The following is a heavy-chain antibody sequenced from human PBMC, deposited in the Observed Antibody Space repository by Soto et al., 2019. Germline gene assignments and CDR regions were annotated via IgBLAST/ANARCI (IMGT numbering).Heavy chain of an antibody. Sequence: QGQLVQSGAEVKKRGASVKVSCKTSGYTFTNHGINWVRQAPGQGLEWMGWINPYNANVNYAQKLQGRVTMTTDTSTSTASVDLRSLTSDDTAVSYCASDRVAGSWGDGFDIWGQGTMVTVSS. V-gene: IGHV1-18*04. CDR2: INPYNANV. CDR1: GYTFTNHG. J-gene: IGHJ3*02. CDR3: ASDRVAGSWGDGFDI. D-gene: IGHD3-16*01.